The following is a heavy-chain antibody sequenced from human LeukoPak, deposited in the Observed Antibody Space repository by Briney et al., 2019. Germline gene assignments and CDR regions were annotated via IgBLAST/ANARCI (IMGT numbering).Heavy chain of an antibody. CDR3: ARGGYSYGDAFDI. D-gene: IGHD5-18*01. J-gene: IGHJ3*02. Sequence: SETLSLTYTVSGGSLSSYYWSWIRQPPGKGLEWIGYIYYSGSTNYNPSLKSRVTISVDTSKNQFSLKLSSVTAADTAVYYRARGGYSYGDAFDIWGQGTMVTVSS. CDR2: IYYSGST. CDR1: GGSLSSYY. V-gene: IGHV4-59*01.